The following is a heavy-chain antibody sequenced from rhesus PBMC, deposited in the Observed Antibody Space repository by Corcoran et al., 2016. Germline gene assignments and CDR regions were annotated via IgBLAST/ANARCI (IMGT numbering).Heavy chain of an antibody. CDR3: ATGKGGVSL. Sequence: EVQLVQSGAEVKKPGASVKISCKASGYTFTDYYLHWVRQAPGKGLEWMGRFAPEDGDAIPAQNFQDRCPITADTSTDTAYMGLSSLRSEDPAVYYCATGKGGVSLWGQGVLVTVSS. J-gene: IGHJ4*01. CDR1: GYTFTDYY. V-gene: IGHV1-111*02. D-gene: IGHD2-39*01. CDR2: FAPEDGDA.